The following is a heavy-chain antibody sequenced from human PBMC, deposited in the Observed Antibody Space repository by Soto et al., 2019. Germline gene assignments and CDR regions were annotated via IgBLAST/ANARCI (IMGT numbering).Heavy chain of an antibody. D-gene: IGHD3-3*01. Sequence: PGGSLRLSCAASGFTFSGYEMNWVRQAPGKGLEWVSYISTSESIVYYADSVRGRFTISRDNAKNSLFLQMNSLRAEDTAVYYCARETITLSGVERGKVYYGLDVWGQGTTFTVYS. V-gene: IGHV3-48*03. CDR2: ISTSESIV. CDR3: ARETITLSGVERGKVYYGLDV. CDR1: GFTFSGYE. J-gene: IGHJ6*02.